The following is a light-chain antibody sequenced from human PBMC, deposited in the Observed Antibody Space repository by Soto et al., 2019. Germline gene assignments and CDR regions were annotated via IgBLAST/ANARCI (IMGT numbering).Light chain of an antibody. Sequence: EIVMTQSPATLSVSPGERATLSCRASQSVSSNLAWYQQKPGQAPRLLIYGASTRATSIPVRFSGSGSGTEFTLTISSLQSEDFAVYYCQQYNNWPPDTFGQGTKLEIK. CDR2: GAS. CDR3: QQYNNWPPDT. V-gene: IGKV3-15*01. CDR1: QSVSSN. J-gene: IGKJ2*01.